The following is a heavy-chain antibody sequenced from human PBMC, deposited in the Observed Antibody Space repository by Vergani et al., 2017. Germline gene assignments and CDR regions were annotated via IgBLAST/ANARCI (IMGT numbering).Heavy chain of an antibody. CDR3: ARGTLDYYGSGSFGLDTFDI. CDR2: IIPIFGTA. J-gene: IGHJ3*02. D-gene: IGHD3-10*01. Sequence: QVQLVQSGAEVKKPGSSVKVSCKASGFTFSSYAISWVRQAPGQGLEWMGGIIPIFGTANYAQKFQGRVTITADESTSTAYMELSSLRSEDTAVYYCARGTLDYYGSGSFGLDTFDIWGQGTMVTVSS. CDR1: GFTFSSYA. V-gene: IGHV1-69*01.